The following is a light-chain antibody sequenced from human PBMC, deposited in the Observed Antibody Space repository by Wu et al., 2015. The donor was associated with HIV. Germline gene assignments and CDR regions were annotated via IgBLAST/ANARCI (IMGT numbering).Light chain of an antibody. CDR1: QSISNF. CDR3: QQRVNWPLT. J-gene: IGKJ5*01. CDR2: DAS. V-gene: IGKV3-11*01. Sequence: EIVLSQSPVTLSLSAGERATLSCRTSQSISNFLAWYQQRSGQAPRLLIYDASNRATGIPARFSGSGSGTDFTLTINSLEPEDFAIYYCQQRVNWPLTFGQGTRLEIK.